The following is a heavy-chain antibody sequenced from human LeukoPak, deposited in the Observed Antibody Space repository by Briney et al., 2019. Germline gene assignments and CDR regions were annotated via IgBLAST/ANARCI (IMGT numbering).Heavy chain of an antibody. D-gene: IGHD6-19*01. CDR3: VREGGSDWYSGWFDP. CDR2: IKKDGSEK. V-gene: IGHV3-7*01. CDR1: GFTFSSYW. Sequence: GGSLRLSCAASGFTFSSYWMSWVRQVPGKGLEWVANIKKDGSEKKYVDSVKGRFTIPRDNAENSLYLQMNSLRVEDTAVYYCVREGGSDWYSGWFDPWGQGTLVTVSS. J-gene: IGHJ5*02.